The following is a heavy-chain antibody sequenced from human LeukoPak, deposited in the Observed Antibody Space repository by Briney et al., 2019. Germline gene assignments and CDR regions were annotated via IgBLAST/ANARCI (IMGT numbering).Heavy chain of an antibody. Sequence: SETLSLSCTVSGGSISSSSYYWGWIRQPPGKGLEWIGSIYYSGSTYYNPSLKSRVTISVDTSKNQFSLKLSSVTAADTAVYYCAKDVGTTGTTDDAFDIWGQGTMVTVSS. CDR1: GGSISSSSYY. J-gene: IGHJ3*02. CDR2: IYYSGST. V-gene: IGHV4-39*02. D-gene: IGHD1-1*01. CDR3: AKDVGTTGTTDDAFDI.